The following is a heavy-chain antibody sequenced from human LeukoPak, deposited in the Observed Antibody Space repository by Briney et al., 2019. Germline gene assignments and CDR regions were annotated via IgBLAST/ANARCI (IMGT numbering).Heavy chain of an antibody. Sequence: SETLSLTCTVSGGSISSYYWSWIRQPPGKGLEWMGYIYYSGSTNYNPSLKSRVTISVDTSKNQFSLKLSSVTAADTAVYYCARGSSYWYFDLWGRGTLVTVSS. CDR1: GGSISSYY. D-gene: IGHD3-10*01. V-gene: IGHV4-59*01. J-gene: IGHJ2*01. CDR2: IYYSGST. CDR3: ARGSSYWYFDL.